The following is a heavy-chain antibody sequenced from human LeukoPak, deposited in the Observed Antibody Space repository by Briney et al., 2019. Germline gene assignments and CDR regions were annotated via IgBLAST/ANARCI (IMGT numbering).Heavy chain of an antibody. Sequence: GESLKISCKGSGYSFTSYWIGWVRQMPGKGLEWMGIIYPGDSNIIYSPSFQGQVTISADTSISTAYLQWSSLKASDTAMYYCARQSTLTETTALGYWGQGTLVTVSP. CDR3: ARQSTLTETTALGY. V-gene: IGHV5-51*01. D-gene: IGHD1-20*01. CDR1: GYSFTSYW. CDR2: IYPGDSNI. J-gene: IGHJ4*02.